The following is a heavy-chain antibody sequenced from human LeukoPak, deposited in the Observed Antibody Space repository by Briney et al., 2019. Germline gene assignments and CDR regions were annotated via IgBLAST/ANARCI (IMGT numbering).Heavy chain of an antibody. D-gene: IGHD1-26*01. CDR3: ARVGATALFYFDS. CDR1: GYTFTSHD. J-gene: IGHJ4*01. CDR2: MNPNSGNT. Sequence: ASVKVSCKASGYTFTSHDINWVRQATGQGLEWMGWMNPNSGNTVYAQKFQGRVTITRNTSISTAYMELGSLTSEDTAVYYCARVGATALFYFDSWGHGTLVTVSS. V-gene: IGHV1-8*03.